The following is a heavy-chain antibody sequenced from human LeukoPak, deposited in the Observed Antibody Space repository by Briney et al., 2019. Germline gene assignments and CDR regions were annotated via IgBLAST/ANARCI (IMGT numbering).Heavy chain of an antibody. Sequence: GASVKVSCKASGYTFTSYGISWVRQAPGQGLEWMGWINPNSGGTNYAQKFQGRVTMTRDTSINTAYMELSRLRSDDTAVYYCARVGTAMVTTGYFDYWGQGTLVTVSS. J-gene: IGHJ4*02. CDR1: GYTFTSYG. CDR2: INPNSGGT. V-gene: IGHV1-2*02. CDR3: ARVGTAMVTTGYFDY. D-gene: IGHD5-18*01.